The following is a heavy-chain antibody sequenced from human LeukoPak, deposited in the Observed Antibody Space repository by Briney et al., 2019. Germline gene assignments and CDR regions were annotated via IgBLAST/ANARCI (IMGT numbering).Heavy chain of an antibody. CDR1: GFTFSSYW. D-gene: IGHD3-22*01. V-gene: IGHV3-7*01. Sequence: GGSLRLSCAASGFTFSSYWMSWVRQAPGKGLEWVANIKQDGSEKYYVDSVKGRFTISRDNAKNSLYLQMNSLRAEDTAVYYCARDSTYYYDSSGYPPDXWGQGXLVTVS. CDR2: IKQDGSEK. CDR3: ARDSTYYYDSSGYPPDX. J-gene: IGHJ4*02.